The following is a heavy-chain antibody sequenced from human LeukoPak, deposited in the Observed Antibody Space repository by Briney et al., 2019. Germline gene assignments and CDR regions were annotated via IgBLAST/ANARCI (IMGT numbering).Heavy chain of an antibody. D-gene: IGHD4-17*01. CDR3: ARDGTTVTLLYWYFDL. Sequence: SETLSLTCAVYGGSFSGYYWSWIRQPPGKGLEWIGEINHSGSTNYNPSLKSRVTISVDTSKNQFSLKLSSVTAADTAVYYCARDGTTVTLLYWYFDLWGRGTLVTVSS. CDR1: GGSFSGYY. CDR2: INHSGST. J-gene: IGHJ2*01. V-gene: IGHV4-34*01.